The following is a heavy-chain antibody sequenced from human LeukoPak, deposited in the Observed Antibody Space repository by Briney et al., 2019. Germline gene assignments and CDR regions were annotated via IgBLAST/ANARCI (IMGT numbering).Heavy chain of an antibody. D-gene: IGHD6-19*01. V-gene: IGHV3-53*01. CDR1: GLSVSSNF. J-gene: IGHJ4*02. CDR3: ASWPVGWYGEDS. Sequence: GSLRLSCAATGLSVSSNFMSWVRQAPGKGLEWVSVIYGGGSTYYADCVKGRFTISRDTPKNTLYLQMNSLRVEDTAVYYCASWPVGWYGEDSWGQGPLVTVSS. CDR2: IYGGGST.